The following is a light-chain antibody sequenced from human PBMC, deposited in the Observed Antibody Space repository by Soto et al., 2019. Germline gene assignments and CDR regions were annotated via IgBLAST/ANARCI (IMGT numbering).Light chain of an antibody. J-gene: IGKJ1*01. Sequence: DIQMTQSPSTLSASVGDRPSITFLASQTISSWLAWYQQKPGKAPKLLIYKASTLKSGVPSRFSGSGSGTEFTLTISSLQHDDFANYYCQHYNSYSEAFGQGTKVDIK. CDR1: QTISSW. V-gene: IGKV1-5*03. CDR3: QHYNSYSEA. CDR2: KAS.